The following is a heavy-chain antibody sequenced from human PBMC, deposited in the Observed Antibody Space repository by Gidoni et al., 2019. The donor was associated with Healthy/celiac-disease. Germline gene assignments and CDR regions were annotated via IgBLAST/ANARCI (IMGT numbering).Heavy chain of an antibody. V-gene: IGHV3-15*01. CDR1: GFTFSNAW. Sequence: EVQLVESGGGLVKPGGSLRLSCAASGFTFSNAWMSWVRQAPGKGLEWVGRIKSKTDGGTTDYAAPVKGRFTISRDDSKNTLYLQMNSLKTEDTAVYYCTTDLGSSWYRWFDPWGQGTLVTVSS. CDR2: IKSKTDGGTT. CDR3: TTDLGSSWYRWFDP. J-gene: IGHJ5*02. D-gene: IGHD6-13*01.